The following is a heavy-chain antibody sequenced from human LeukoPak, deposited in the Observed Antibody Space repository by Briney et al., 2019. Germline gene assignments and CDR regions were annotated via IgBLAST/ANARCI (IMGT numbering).Heavy chain of an antibody. CDR2: ISGSGGST. CDR1: GFTFSSYA. V-gene: IGHV3-23*01. CDR3: AKDRRYSSGWFDY. Sequence: PGGSLRRSCAASGFTFSSYAMSWVRQAPGKGLEWVSAISGSGGSTYYADSVKGRFTISRDNSKNTLYLQMNSLRAEDTAVYYCAKDRRYSSGWFDYWGQGTLVTVSS. J-gene: IGHJ4*02. D-gene: IGHD6-19*01.